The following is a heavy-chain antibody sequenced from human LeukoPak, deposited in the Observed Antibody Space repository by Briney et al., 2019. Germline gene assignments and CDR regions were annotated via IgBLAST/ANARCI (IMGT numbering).Heavy chain of an antibody. V-gene: IGHV4-39*01. D-gene: IGHD3-22*01. CDR2: IYYNGIS. CDR1: GDSICTSSFY. J-gene: IGHJ4*02. Sequence: ASETLSLTCTVSGDSICTSSFYWGWIRQSPGKGLEWLGSIYYNGISHYNPSLKRRVTIYVDTSRNQFSLHVYSVTAADTAVFYCARSDYYDYRQIDFWGQGTLVTVSS. CDR3: ARSDYYDYRQIDF.